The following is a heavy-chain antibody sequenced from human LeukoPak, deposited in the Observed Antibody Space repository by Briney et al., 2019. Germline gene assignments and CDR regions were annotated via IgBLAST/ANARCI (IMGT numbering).Heavy chain of an antibody. J-gene: IGHJ6*02. Sequence: PSETLSLTCSVSGDSINSPWTWIRQPPGKGLEGIGAVYNSGTTSYNPSLTGRATISVDRSKNHLSLRLTSVTAADTAVYYCARLSRIAAAGAYDYHSLDVWGQGTTVTVSS. CDR3: ARLSRIAAAGAYDYHSLDV. CDR2: VYNSGTT. D-gene: IGHD6-13*01. V-gene: IGHV4-59*13. CDR1: GDSINSP.